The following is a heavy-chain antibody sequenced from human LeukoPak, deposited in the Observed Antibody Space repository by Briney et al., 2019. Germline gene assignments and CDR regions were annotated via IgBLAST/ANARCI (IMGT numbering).Heavy chain of an antibody. CDR2: MSSTGNTI. V-gene: IGHV3-11*04. Sequence: GGSLRLSRAASGFTFSDYYMNWIRQAPGKGLEWISYMSSTGNTIYYPDSVKGRFTVSRDNAKNSLYLQMNSLRAEDTAVYYCAREGTWRSFDIWGQGTMVTVSS. D-gene: IGHD5-12*01. J-gene: IGHJ3*02. CDR1: GFTFSDYY. CDR3: AREGTWRSFDI.